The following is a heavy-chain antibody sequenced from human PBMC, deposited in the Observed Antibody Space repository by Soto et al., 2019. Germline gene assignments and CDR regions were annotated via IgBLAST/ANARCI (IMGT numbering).Heavy chain of an antibody. CDR3: ARDKRAARPPYYYYYYMDV. CDR1: GFTFSSYG. J-gene: IGHJ6*03. D-gene: IGHD6-6*01. V-gene: IGHV3-33*01. CDR2: IWYDGSNK. Sequence: GGSLRLSCAASGFTFSSYGMHWVRQAPGKGLEWVAVIWYDGSNKYYADSVKGRFTISRDNSKNTLYLQMNSLRAEDTAVYYCARDKRAARPPYYYYYYMDVWGKGTTVTVSS.